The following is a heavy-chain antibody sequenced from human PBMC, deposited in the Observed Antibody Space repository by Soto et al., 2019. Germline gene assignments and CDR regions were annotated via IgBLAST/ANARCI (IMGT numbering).Heavy chain of an antibody. J-gene: IGHJ4*02. CDR2: ISGSGGST. CDR1: GFTFSSYA. CDR3: AKVDYGDYGCFDY. V-gene: IGHV3-23*01. D-gene: IGHD4-17*01. Sequence: GGSLRLSCAASGFTFSSYAMSRVRQAPGKGLEWVSAISGSGGSTYYADSVKGRFTISRDNSKNTLYLQMNSLRAEDTAVYYCAKVDYGDYGCFDYWGQGALVTVSS.